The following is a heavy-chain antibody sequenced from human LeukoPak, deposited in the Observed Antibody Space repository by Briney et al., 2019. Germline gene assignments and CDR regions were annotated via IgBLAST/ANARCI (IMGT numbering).Heavy chain of an antibody. Sequence: SETLSLTCTVSSGSISSYYWSWIRQPPGKGLEWIGYIYYSGSTNYNPSLKSRVTISVDTSKNQFSLKLSSVTAADTAVYYCARAPGGYGDSGNWFDPWGQGTLVTVSS. D-gene: IGHD4-17*01. CDR2: IYYSGST. CDR3: ARAPGGYGDSGNWFDP. V-gene: IGHV4-59*01. J-gene: IGHJ5*02. CDR1: SGSISSYY.